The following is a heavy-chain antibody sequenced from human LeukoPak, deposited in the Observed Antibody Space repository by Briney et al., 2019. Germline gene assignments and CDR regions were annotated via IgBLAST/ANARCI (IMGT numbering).Heavy chain of an antibody. CDR1: GGSVSGYY. Sequence: SETLSLTCAVYGGSVSGYYWSWIRQPPGKGLEWIGEIHHRGATNYNPSLKSRATILLDKSKNQFSLKLRSVTAADTAVYYCARGILEVYYFDLWGRGTLVTVSS. V-gene: IGHV4-34*01. CDR2: IHHRGAT. D-gene: IGHD1-1*01. J-gene: IGHJ2*01. CDR3: ARGILEVYYFDL.